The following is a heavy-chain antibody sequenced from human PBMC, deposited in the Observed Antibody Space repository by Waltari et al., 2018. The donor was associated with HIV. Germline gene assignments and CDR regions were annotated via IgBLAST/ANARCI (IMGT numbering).Heavy chain of an antibody. J-gene: IGHJ6*02. D-gene: IGHD2-15*01. CDR2: FDPEDGET. CDR1: GYTLTELS. CDR3: ATTGGYCSGGSCSVYYYYGMDV. Sequence: QVQLVQSGAEVKKPGASVKVSCKVSGYTLTELSMHWVRQAPGNGLEWMGGFDPEDGETIYAQKFQGRVTMTEDTSTDTAYMELSSLRSEDTAVYYCATTGGYCSGGSCSVYYYYGMDVWGQGTTVTVSS. V-gene: IGHV1-24*01.